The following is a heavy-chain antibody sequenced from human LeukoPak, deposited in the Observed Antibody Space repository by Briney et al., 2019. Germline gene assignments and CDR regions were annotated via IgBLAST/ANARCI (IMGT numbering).Heavy chain of an antibody. J-gene: IGHJ6*03. CDR3: ARQHPYYYYYYMDV. D-gene: IGHD2-21*01. CDR1: GGSFSGYY. V-gene: IGHV4-34*01. Sequence: SETLSLTCAVYGGSFSGYYWSWIRQPPGKGLEWIGEINHSGSTNYNPSLKSRVTISVDTSKNQSSLKLSSVTAADTAAYYCARQHPYYYYYYMDVWGKGTTVTVSS. CDR2: INHSGST.